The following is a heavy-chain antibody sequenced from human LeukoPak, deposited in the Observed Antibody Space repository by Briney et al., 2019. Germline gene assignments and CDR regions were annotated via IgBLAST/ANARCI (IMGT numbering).Heavy chain of an antibody. Sequence: GGSLRLSCAASGFTFSSYNMNWVRQAPGKGLEWISYISSSGKTMYYADSVKGRFTISRNNARNSLYLQMNSLRARDTAIYYCARLDSHGWFWGQGTLVTVSS. CDR1: GFTFSSYN. CDR3: ARLDSHGWF. V-gene: IGHV3-48*01. CDR2: ISSSGKTM. J-gene: IGHJ4*02. D-gene: IGHD5-18*01.